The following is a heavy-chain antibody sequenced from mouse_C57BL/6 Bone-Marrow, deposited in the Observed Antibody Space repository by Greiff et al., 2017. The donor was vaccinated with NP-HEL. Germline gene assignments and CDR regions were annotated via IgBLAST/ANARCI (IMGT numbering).Heavy chain of an antibody. CDR1: GYTFTDYE. Sequence: VQLQQSGAELVRPGASVTLSCKASGYTFTDYEMHWVKQPPVHGLEWIGAIDPETGGTAYNQKFKGKAILTAAKSSSPAYMALRSLNSEDSGVYACARRVYDYGPAWCAYWGQGTLVTVSA. J-gene: IGHJ3*01. V-gene: IGHV1-15*01. D-gene: IGHD2-4*01. CDR3: ARRVYDYGPAWCAY. CDR2: IDPETGGT.